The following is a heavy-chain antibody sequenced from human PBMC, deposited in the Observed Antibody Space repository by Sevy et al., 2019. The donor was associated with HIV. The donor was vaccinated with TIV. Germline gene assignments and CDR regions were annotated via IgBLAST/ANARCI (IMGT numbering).Heavy chain of an antibody. V-gene: IGHV4-59*01. CDR1: GGSISSYY. J-gene: IGHJ5*02. Sequence: SETLSRTCTVSGGSISSYYWSWIRQPPGKGQEWIGYIYYSGSTNYNPSLKSRVTISVDTSKNQFSLKLSSVTAADTAVYYCARDSGITMDPRGFDPWGQGTLVTVSS. D-gene: IGHD3-10*01. CDR2: IYYSGST. CDR3: ARDSGITMDPRGFDP.